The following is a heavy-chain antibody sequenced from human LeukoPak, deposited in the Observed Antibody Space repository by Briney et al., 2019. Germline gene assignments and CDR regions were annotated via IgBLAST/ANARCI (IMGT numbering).Heavy chain of an antibody. CDR3: ARDWELDSFDY. D-gene: IGHD1-26*01. V-gene: IGHV1-2*02. CDR2: INPNSGGT. CDR1: GYTFTSYD. J-gene: IGHJ4*02. Sequence: ASVKVSCKASGYTFTSYDINWVRQATGQGLEWMGWINPNSGGTNYAQKFQGRVTMTRDTSISTAYMELSRLRSDDTAVYYCARDWELDSFDYWGQGTLVTVSS.